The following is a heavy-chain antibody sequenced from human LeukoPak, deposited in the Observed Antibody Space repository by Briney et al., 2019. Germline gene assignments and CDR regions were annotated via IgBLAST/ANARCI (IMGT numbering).Heavy chain of an antibody. D-gene: IGHD3-10*01. CDR1: GVSISSYY. J-gene: IGHJ6*03. Sequence: SETLSLTCTVSGVSISSYYWSWIRQPAGKGLEWIGRIHTSGSTKYNPSLKSRVTMSVDTSKNQFSLKLSSVTAADTSVHYCARDQYYYGSGSLYMDVWGKGTTVTISS. V-gene: IGHV4-4*07. CDR2: IHTSGST. CDR3: ARDQYYYGSGSLYMDV.